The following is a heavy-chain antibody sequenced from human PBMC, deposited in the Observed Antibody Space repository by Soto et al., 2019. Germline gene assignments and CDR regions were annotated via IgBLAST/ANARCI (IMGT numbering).Heavy chain of an antibody. D-gene: IGHD5-12*01. CDR2: TYFRSKWYN. Sequence: SQTLSLTCVISGDSVSSNTASWNWIRQSPSRGLEWLGRTYFRSKWYNDCAVSVKSRIIINPDTSSNQFSLQLNSVTPEDTAVYFCAKGDNLGPKTGYAFDPWGQGIMVTVSS. CDR3: AKGDNLGPKTGYAFDP. J-gene: IGHJ5*02. CDR1: GDSVSSNTAS. V-gene: IGHV6-1*01.